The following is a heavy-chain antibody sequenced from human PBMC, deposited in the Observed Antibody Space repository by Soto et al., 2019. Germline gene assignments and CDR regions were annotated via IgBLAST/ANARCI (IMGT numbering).Heavy chain of an antibody. CDR2: ISSSSTYI. J-gene: IGHJ4*02. D-gene: IGHD3-9*01. V-gene: IGHV3-21*04. Sequence: EVQVVESGGGLVKPGGSLRLSCAASGFTFSSHSMNWVRQAPGKGLEWVSTISSSSTYIYYADSVTGRFTIARDNAKNSLYLQMNSLRAEDTAVYYCAKVTGYYMDHWGQGTLVTVSS. CDR1: GFTFSSHS. CDR3: AKVTGYYMDH.